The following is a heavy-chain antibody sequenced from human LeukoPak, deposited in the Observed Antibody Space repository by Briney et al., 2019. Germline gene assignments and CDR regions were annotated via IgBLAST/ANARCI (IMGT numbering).Heavy chain of an antibody. CDR1: GFTFGSYA. CDR2: IGGSGDNT. Sequence: PGGSLRLSCAASGFTFGSYAMSWVRQAPEKGLVWVSSIGGSGDNTYYADSVKGRFTISRDNSKNTLYLQMNSLRAEDTALYYCAKAGWYSSKSYATYDDAIDIWGQGTLVTVSS. V-gene: IGHV3-23*01. J-gene: IGHJ3*02. D-gene: IGHD6-13*01. CDR3: AKAGWYSSKSYATYDDAIDI.